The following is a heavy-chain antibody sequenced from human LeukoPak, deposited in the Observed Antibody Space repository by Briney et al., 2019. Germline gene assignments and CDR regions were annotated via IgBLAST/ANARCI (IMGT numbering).Heavy chain of an antibody. CDR3: ARDSGKGYLAREYYFDY. CDR2: IYTSGST. J-gene: IGHJ4*02. V-gene: IGHV4-4*07. D-gene: IGHD2-15*01. CDR1: GGSIGSYY. Sequence: SETLSLTCTVSGGSIGSYYWSWIRQPAGKGLEWIGRIYTSGSTNYNPSLKSRVTMSVDTSKNQFSLKLSSVTAADTAVYYCARDSGKGYLAREYYFDYWGQGTLVTVSS.